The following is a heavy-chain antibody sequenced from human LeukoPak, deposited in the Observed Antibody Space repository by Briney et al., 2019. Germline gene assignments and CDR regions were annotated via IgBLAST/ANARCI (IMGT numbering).Heavy chain of an antibody. Sequence: SETLSLTCTVSGGSISSSSYYWGWIRQPPGKGLEWIGSIYYSGSTYYNPSLKSRVTISVDTSKNQFSLKLSSVTAADTAVYYCARRGGDYGDYDAFDIWGQGTMVTVSS. CDR3: ARRGGDYGDYDAFDI. CDR2: IYYSGST. V-gene: IGHV4-39*07. D-gene: IGHD4-17*01. J-gene: IGHJ3*02. CDR1: GGSISSSSYY.